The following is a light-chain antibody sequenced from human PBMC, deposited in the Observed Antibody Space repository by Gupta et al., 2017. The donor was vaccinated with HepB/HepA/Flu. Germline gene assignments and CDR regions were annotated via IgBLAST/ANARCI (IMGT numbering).Light chain of an antibody. J-gene: IGKJ5*01. CDR2: DAS. CDR1: QSVSSY. V-gene: IGKV3-11*01. CDR3: QQRSNWPSIT. Sequence: EIVLTQSPATLSLSPGERATLSCRASQSVSSYLAWYQQKPGQAPRLLIYDASNRATGIPARFSGSGCGKDLTLTISSREQEDFAVYYCQQRSNWPSITFGQGTQMDIK.